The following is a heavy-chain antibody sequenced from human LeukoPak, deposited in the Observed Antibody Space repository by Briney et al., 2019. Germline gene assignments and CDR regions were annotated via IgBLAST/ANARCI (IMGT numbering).Heavy chain of an antibody. V-gene: IGHV4-39*07. D-gene: IGHD3-22*01. CDR3: ARDLGMIGHY. CDR2: IYTSGST. J-gene: IGHJ4*02. Sequence: KPSETLSLTCTVSGGSISSGSYYWGWIRQPPGKGLEWIGRIYTSGSTNYNPSLKSRVTMSVDTSKNQFSLKLSSVTAADTAVYYCARDLGMIGHYWGQGTLVTVSS. CDR1: GGSISSGSYY.